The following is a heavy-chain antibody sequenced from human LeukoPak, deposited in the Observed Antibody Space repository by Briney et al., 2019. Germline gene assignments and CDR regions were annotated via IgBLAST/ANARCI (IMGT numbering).Heavy chain of an antibody. V-gene: IGHV4-59*12. CDR2: IYYSGST. CDR3: ARDLMVRGVLDAFDI. CDR1: GGSISSYY. J-gene: IGHJ3*02. Sequence: SETLSLTCTVSGGSISSYYWSWIRQPPGKGLEWIGYIYYSGSTNYNPSLKSRVTMSVDTSKNQFSLKLSSVTAADTAVYYCARDLMVRGVLDAFDIWGQGTMVTVSS. D-gene: IGHD3-10*01.